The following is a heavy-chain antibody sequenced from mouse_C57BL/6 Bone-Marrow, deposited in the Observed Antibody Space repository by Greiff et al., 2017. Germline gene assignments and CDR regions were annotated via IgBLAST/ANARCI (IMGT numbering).Heavy chain of an antibody. CDR1: GYTFTSYW. CDR2: IHPNSGST. D-gene: IGHD1-1*01. J-gene: IGHJ3*01. CDR3: AAITTVVAEGLAY. Sequence: VQLQQPGAELVKPGASVKLSCKASGYTFTSYWMHWVKQRPGQGLEWIGMIHPNSGSTNYTEKFKSKATLTVDKSSSTAYMQLSSLTSADSAVYYCAAITTVVAEGLAYWGQGTLVTVSA. V-gene: IGHV1-64*01.